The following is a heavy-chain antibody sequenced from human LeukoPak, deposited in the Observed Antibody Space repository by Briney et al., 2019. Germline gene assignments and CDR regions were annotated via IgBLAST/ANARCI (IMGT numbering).Heavy chain of an antibody. D-gene: IGHD3-22*01. CDR2: IYYSGST. V-gene: IGHV4-59*01. J-gene: IGHJ4*02. Sequence: SETLSLTCTVSGGSISSYYWSWIRQPPGKGLEWTGYIYYSGSTNYNPSLKSRVTISVDTSKNQFSLKLSSVTAADTAVYYCARERVDYYDSSGSCFDYWGQGTLVTVSS. CDR3: ARERVDYYDSSGSCFDY. CDR1: GGSISSYY.